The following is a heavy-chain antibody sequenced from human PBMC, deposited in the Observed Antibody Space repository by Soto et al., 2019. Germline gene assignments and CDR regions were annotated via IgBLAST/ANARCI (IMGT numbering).Heavy chain of an antibody. Sequence: GGSLRLSCAASGFTFSSYAMSWVRQAPGKGLEWVSAISGSGGSTYYADSVKGRFTISRDNSKNTLYLQMNSLRAEDTAVYFCAIDPVYGSGSHYYYYGMDVWGQGTTVTVSS. J-gene: IGHJ6*02. CDR1: GFTFSSYA. D-gene: IGHD3-10*01. V-gene: IGHV3-23*01. CDR2: ISGSGGST. CDR3: AIDPVYGSGSHYYYYGMDV.